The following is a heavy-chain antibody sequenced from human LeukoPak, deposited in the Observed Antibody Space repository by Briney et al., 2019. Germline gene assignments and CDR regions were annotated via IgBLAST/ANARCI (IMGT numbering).Heavy chain of an antibody. J-gene: IGHJ4*02. D-gene: IGHD7-27*01. Sequence: SQTLSLTCAISGDSVSSNSAAWNWIRQSPSRGLEWLGRTYYRSKWYNDYAVSVKSRITINPDTSKNQFSLQLNSVTPEDTAVYYCVGNWGSIRGGDYFDYWGQGTLVTVSS. CDR3: VGNWGSIRGGDYFDY. CDR2: TYYRSKWYN. V-gene: IGHV6-1*01. CDR1: GDSVSSNSAA.